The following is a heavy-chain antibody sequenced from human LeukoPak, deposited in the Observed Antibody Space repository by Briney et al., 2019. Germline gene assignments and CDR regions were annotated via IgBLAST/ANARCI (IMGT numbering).Heavy chain of an antibody. CDR3: ARASYYYDSSGYPGYYFDY. Sequence: ASVKVSCKASGYTFTDYYMHWVRQAPGQGLEWMGWINPNRGGTNYAQKFQGRVPMTRDTYISTAYMELSRLRSDDTAVYYCARASYYYDSSGYPGYYFDYWGQGTLVTVSS. CDR2: INPNRGGT. V-gene: IGHV1-2*02. J-gene: IGHJ4*02. D-gene: IGHD3-22*01. CDR1: GYTFTDYY.